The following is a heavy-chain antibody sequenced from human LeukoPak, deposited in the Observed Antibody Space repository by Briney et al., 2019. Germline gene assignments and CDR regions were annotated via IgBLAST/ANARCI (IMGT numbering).Heavy chain of an antibody. Sequence: GGSLRLSCTASGFTFGDYAMSWVRQAPGKGLEWIGFIRSKAYGGTTEYAASVKGRFTISRDDSKSIAYLQMNSLKTEDTAVYYCTRDELWGWDHGYFDLWGRGTLVTVSS. CDR1: GFTFGDYA. CDR2: IRSKAYGGTT. V-gene: IGHV3-49*04. D-gene: IGHD7-27*01. CDR3: TRDELWGWDHGYFDL. J-gene: IGHJ2*01.